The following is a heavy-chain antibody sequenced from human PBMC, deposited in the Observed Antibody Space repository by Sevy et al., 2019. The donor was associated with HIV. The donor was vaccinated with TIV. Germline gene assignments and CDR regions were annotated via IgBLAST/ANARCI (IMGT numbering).Heavy chain of an antibody. D-gene: IGHD6-13*01. CDR3: ARVKQQLGWFDP. Sequence: ATVKVSCKASGYTFTSYDINWVRQATRQGLEWMGWMNPNSRNTGYAQKFQGRVTMSRNISISTAYMELSSLRSEDTAVYHCARVKQQLGWFDPWGQGTLVTVSS. CDR1: GYTFTSYD. J-gene: IGHJ5*02. CDR2: MNPNSRNT. V-gene: IGHV1-8*01.